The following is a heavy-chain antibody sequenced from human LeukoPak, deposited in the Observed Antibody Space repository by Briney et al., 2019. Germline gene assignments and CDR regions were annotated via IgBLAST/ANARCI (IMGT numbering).Heavy chain of an antibody. D-gene: IGHD4-11*01. Sequence: SETLSLTCTVSGYAITSGYYWGWIRQPPGKGLDWIGSIYHSGITYYNPSLKSRVTISVDTSKNQFSLKLSSVTAADTAVYYCASESNDPWGQGTLVTVSS. CDR1: GYAITSGYY. CDR3: ASESNDP. CDR2: IYHSGIT. V-gene: IGHV4-38-2*02. J-gene: IGHJ5*02.